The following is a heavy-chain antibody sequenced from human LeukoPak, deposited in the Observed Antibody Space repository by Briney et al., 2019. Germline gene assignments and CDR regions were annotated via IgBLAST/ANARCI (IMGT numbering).Heavy chain of an antibody. CDR1: GFTFSSYS. J-gene: IGHJ5*02. CDR3: ARVALRPIDYSNPEFDP. Sequence: GGSLRLSCAASGFTFSSYSMNWVRQAPGQGLEWVSYITSDSTTMFYADSVKGRFTASRDNAENSMYLQMNSLRAEDTAVYYCARVALRPIDYSNPEFDPWGQGTLVTVTS. D-gene: IGHD4-11*01. V-gene: IGHV3-48*01. CDR2: ITSDSTTM.